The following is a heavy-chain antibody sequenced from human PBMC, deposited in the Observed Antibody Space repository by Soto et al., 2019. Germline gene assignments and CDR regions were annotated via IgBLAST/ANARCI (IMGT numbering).Heavy chain of an antibody. J-gene: IGHJ5*02. CDR1: GYTFTSYY. Sequence: QVQLVQSGAEVKKPGASVKVSCKASGYTFTSYYMHWVRQAPGQGLEWMGIINPSGGSTSYAQKFQGRVTKTRDTSTSTVYMELSSLRSEDTAVYYCASTGYSSKGWFDPWGQGTLVTVSS. D-gene: IGHD6-13*01. CDR3: ASTGYSSKGWFDP. CDR2: INPSGGST. V-gene: IGHV1-46*03.